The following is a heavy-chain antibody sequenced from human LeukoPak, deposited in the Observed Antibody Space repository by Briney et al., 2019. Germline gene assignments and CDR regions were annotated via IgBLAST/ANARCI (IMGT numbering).Heavy chain of an antibody. CDR1: GFTFSSYG. J-gene: IGHJ4*02. CDR2: ISYDGSNK. V-gene: IGHV3-30*18. CDR3: AKDYRNYYGSGSYFT. Sequence: GGSLRLSCAASGFTFSSYGMHWVRQAPGKGLEWVAVISYDGSNKYYADSVKGRFTISRDNSKNTLYLQMNSLRAEDTAVYYCAKDYRNYYGSGSYFTWGQGTLVTVSS. D-gene: IGHD3-10*01.